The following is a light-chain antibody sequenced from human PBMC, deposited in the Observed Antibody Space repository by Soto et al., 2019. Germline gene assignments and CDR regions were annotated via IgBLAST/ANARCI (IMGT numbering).Light chain of an antibody. CDR2: KAS. CDR1: QTISSW. V-gene: IGKV1-5*03. Sequence: DIQMTQSPSSLSGSVGDRVTITCRASQTISSWLAWYQQKPGKAPKLLIYKASTLESGVPSRFSGGGFGTEFTLTISSLQPDDYATYYCQQYQTFWTFGQGTKVDIK. CDR3: QQYQTFWT. J-gene: IGKJ1*01.